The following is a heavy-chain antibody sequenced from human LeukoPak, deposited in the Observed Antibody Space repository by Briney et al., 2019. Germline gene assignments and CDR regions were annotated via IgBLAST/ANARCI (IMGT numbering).Heavy chain of an antibody. CDR2: IIPIFGTA. D-gene: IGHD2-15*01. V-gene: IGHV1-69*06. CDR3: ASSDVCSGGRCYAGWDYFDY. Sequence: SVKVSCKASGGTFSSYAISWVRQAPGQGLEWMGGIIPIFGTANYAQKFQGRVTITADKSTSTAYMELSSLRSEDTAVYYCASSDVCSGGRCYAGWDYFDYWGQGTLVTVSS. CDR1: GGTFSSYA. J-gene: IGHJ4*02.